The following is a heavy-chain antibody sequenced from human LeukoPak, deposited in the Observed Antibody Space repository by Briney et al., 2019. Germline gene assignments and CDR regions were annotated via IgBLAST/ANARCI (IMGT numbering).Heavy chain of an antibody. V-gene: IGHV1-69*04. CDR2: IIPILGIA. D-gene: IGHD3-9*01. Sequence: SVKVSCKASGGTFSSYAISWVRQAPGQGLEWMGRIIPILGIANYAQKFQGRVTITADKSTSTAYMELSSLRSEDAAVYYCARDRLRYFDGSGYWGQGTLVTVSS. J-gene: IGHJ4*02. CDR3: ARDRLRYFDGSGY. CDR1: GGTFSSYA.